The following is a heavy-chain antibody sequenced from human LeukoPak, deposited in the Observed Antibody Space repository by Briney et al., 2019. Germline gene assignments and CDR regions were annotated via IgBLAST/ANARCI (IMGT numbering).Heavy chain of an antibody. Sequence: GGSLRLSCAASGFTFSSYAMHWVRQAPGKGLEWVAVISYDGSNKYYADSVKGRFTISRDNSKNTLYLQMNSLRAEDTAVYYCARSPEGGELPRYYYYGMDVWGQGTTVTVSS. D-gene: IGHD1-26*01. CDR1: GFTFSSYA. V-gene: IGHV3-30-3*01. CDR3: ARSPEGGELPRYYYYGMDV. J-gene: IGHJ6*02. CDR2: ISYDGSNK.